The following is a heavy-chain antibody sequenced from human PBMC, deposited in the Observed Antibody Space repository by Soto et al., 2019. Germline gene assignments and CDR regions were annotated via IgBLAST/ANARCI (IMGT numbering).Heavy chain of an antibody. Sequence: PSETLSLTCAVYGGSFSGYYWSWIRQPPGKGLEWIGEINHSGSTNYNPSLKSRVTISVDTSKNQFSLKLSSVTAADTAVYYCARGKSSSGAEGYHYYMDVWGKGTTVTVSS. V-gene: IGHV4-34*01. CDR3: ARGKSSSGAEGYHYYMDV. D-gene: IGHD6-6*01. CDR1: GGSFSGYY. J-gene: IGHJ6*03. CDR2: INHSGST.